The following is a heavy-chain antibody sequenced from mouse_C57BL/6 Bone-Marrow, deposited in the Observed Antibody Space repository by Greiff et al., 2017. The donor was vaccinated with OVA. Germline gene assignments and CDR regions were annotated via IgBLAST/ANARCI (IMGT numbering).Heavy chain of an antibody. CDR2: IYPGNSDT. CDR3: HHYCGSSNYAMDY. V-gene: IGHV1-5*01. D-gene: IGHD1-1*01. Sequence: VQLQQSGTVLARPGASVKMSCKTSGYTFTSYWMHWVKQRPGQGLEWIGAIYPGNSDTSYNQKFKGKAKLTAVTSASTAYMGLSSLTNEDSAVYYCHHYCGSSNYAMDYWGQGTSVTVSS. J-gene: IGHJ4*01. CDR1: GYTFTSYW.